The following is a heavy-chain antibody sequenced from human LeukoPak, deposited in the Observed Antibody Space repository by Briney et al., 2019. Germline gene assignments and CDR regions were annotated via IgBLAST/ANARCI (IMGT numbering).Heavy chain of an antibody. CDR1: GGTFSSYA. V-gene: IGHV1-69*01. Sequence: SVKVSCKASGGTFSSYAISWVRQAPGQGLEWMGGIIPIFGTANYAQKFQGRVTITADESTSTASMELSSLRSEDPAVYYCAREYYDSWSGYLYLGSFDPWGQGTLVTVSS. D-gene: IGHD3-3*01. CDR2: IIPIFGTA. J-gene: IGHJ5*02. CDR3: AREYYDSWSGYLYLGSFDP.